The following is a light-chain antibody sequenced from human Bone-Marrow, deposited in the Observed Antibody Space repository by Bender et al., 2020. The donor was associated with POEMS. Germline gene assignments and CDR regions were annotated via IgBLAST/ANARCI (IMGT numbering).Light chain of an antibody. CDR1: SSKFGSYP. J-gene: IGLJ3*02. CDR2: NNS. CDR3: ATWDDSLNGWV. Sequence: QSVLTQPPSASGTPGPRVTISCSGSSSKFGSYPVNWYQQLPRAAPKLVIFNNSQRPSGVPDRFSGYNSGTSASLAISGLLSDDEADFYCATWDDSLNGWVFGGGTKLTVL. V-gene: IGLV1-44*01.